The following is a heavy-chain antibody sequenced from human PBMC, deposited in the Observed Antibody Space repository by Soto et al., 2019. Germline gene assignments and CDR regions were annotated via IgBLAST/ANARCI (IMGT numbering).Heavy chain of an antibody. J-gene: IGHJ6*02. V-gene: IGHV1-69*01. CDR3: ARYYCSGGSCYREDYYYYGMDV. Sequence: QVQLVQSGAEVKKPGSSVKVSCKASGGTFSSYAISWVRQAPGQGLEWMGGIIPIFGTANYAQKFQGRVTITADESTSTAYMALSSLRSEDTAVYYCARYYCSGGSCYREDYYYYGMDVWGQGTTVTVSS. CDR1: GGTFSSYA. D-gene: IGHD2-15*01. CDR2: IIPIFGTA.